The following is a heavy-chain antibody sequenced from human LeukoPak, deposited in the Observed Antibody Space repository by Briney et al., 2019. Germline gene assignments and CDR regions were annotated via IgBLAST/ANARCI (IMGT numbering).Heavy chain of an antibody. CDR3: ARGAPSNCTNGVCFFDY. CDR2: INHSGST. D-gene: IGHD2-8*01. Sequence: SETLSLTCTVSGGSISSGGYYWSWVRQPPGKGLEWIGEINHSGSTNYNPSLKSRVTISVDTSKNQFSLKLSSVTAADTAVYYCARGAPSNCTNGVCFFDYWGQGTLVTVSS. CDR1: GGSISSGGYY. V-gene: IGHV4-39*07. J-gene: IGHJ4*02.